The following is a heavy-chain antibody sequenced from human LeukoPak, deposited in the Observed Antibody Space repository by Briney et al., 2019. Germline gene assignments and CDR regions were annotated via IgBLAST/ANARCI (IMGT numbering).Heavy chain of an antibody. CDR2: ISAYNGNT. Sequence: ASVKVSCKASGYTFTSYGISWVRQAPGQGLEWMGWISAYNGNTNYAQKLQGRVTMTTDTSTSTAYMELRSLRSDDTAVYYCATTSPLRFLEWLSPHYWGQGTLVTVSS. J-gene: IGHJ4*02. V-gene: IGHV1-18*01. CDR3: ATTSPLRFLEWLSPHY. D-gene: IGHD3-3*01. CDR1: GYTFTSYG.